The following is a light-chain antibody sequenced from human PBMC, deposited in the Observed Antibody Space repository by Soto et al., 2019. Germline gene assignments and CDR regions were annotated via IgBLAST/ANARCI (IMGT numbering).Light chain of an antibody. Sequence: QSVLTQPASVSGSPGQSITISCTGTSSDVGGYDYVSWNQRHPGKAPELMIYEVVNPPSCVFNRFSGSKSGNTAPLTISGLKVENEADNYCYSFASTSTYVFGTGTKLTVL. J-gene: IGLJ1*01. CDR2: EVV. CDR1: SSDVGGYDY. V-gene: IGLV2-14*01. CDR3: YSFASTSTYV.